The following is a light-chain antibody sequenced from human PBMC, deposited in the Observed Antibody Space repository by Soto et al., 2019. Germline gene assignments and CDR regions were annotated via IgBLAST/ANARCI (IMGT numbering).Light chain of an antibody. V-gene: IGKV1-5*01. CDR2: DAS. Sequence: DIQMTQSPSTLSAFVGDRVTITCRASQSISTWLAWYQQKPGKAPKLLIYDASSLESGVPSMFSGSGSGTEFTLTISSLQPEDFASYYCQQYNSYSTFGQGTKVEIK. CDR3: QQYNSYST. J-gene: IGKJ1*01. CDR1: QSISTW.